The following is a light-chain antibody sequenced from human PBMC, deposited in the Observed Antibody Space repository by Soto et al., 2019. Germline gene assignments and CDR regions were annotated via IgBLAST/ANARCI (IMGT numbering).Light chain of an antibody. CDR3: SSYAGTSVV. J-gene: IGLJ2*01. CDR1: SNDVGAYNY. Sequence: QSALTQPPSASGSPGQSVTISCTGTSNDVGAYNYVSWYQQLPGKAPKLMIYEVTKRPSGVPDRFSGSKSANTASLTVSGLQAEDEADYYCSSYAGTSVVFGGGTQLTVL. CDR2: EVT. V-gene: IGLV2-8*01.